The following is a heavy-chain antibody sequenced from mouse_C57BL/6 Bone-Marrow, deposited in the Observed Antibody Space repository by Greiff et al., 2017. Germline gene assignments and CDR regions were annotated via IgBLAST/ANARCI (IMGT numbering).Heavy chain of an antibody. CDR2: INPGSGGT. J-gene: IGHJ4*01. Sequence: VQLQQSGAELVRPGTSLKVSCKASGYAFTNYLIEWVQQRPGQGLEWIGVINPGSGGTKYNEKFKGKATLTADKSYSTAYMQLSSLTSEDSAVYFCASLLPRGDYWGQGTSVTVSS. CDR1: GYAFTNYL. CDR3: ASLLPRGDY. V-gene: IGHV1-54*01. D-gene: IGHD1-1*01.